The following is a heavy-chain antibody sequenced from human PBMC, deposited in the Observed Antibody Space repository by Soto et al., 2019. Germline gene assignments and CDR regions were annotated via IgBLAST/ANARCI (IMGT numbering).Heavy chain of an antibody. CDR2: INPNSGGT. V-gene: IGHV1-2*02. CDR3: AREGSGYSTAFDY. D-gene: IGHD3-3*01. Sequence: ASVKVSCKVSGGSFREYAVSWVRQAPGQGLEWMGWINPNSGGTNYAQKFQGRVTMTRDTSISTAYMELSRLRSDDTAVYYCAREGSGYSTAFDYWGRGTLVTVSS. CDR1: GGSFREYA. J-gene: IGHJ4*02.